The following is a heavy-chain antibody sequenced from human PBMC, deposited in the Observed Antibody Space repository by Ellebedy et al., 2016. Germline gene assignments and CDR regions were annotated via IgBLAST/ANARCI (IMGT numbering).Heavy chain of an antibody. CDR3: AGSGTSYNGFWYFDL. CDR1: GFPFSIYS. V-gene: IGHV3-21*01. CDR2: ISSSGASM. J-gene: IGHJ2*01. D-gene: IGHD1-26*01. Sequence: GESLKISCAASGFPFSIYSMNWVRQAPGKGLEWVSSISSSGASMYYADLVKGRFTISRDNAKNSLYLQVNSLRAEDTAVYFCAGSGTSYNGFWYFDLWGRGTLVTVSS.